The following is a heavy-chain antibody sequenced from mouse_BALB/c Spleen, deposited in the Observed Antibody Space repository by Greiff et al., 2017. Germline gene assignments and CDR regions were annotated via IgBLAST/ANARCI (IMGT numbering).Heavy chain of an antibody. CDR1: GDSFTSCY. V-gene: IGHV3-8*02. CDR3: GRSGGYDGYWYFDV. D-gene: IGHD2-14*01. J-gene: IGHJ1*01. CDR2: ISYSGST. Sequence: EVQLQESGPSLVKPSQTLSLTCSVTGDSFTSCYWNWIRKFPGNKLEYMGYISYSGSTYYNPSLKSRISITRDTSKNQYYLQLNSVTTEDTATYCCGRSGGYDGYWYFDVWGAGTTVTVSS.